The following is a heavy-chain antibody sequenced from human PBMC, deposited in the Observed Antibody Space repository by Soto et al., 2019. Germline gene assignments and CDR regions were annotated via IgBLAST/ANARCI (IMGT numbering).Heavy chain of an antibody. CDR3: TREAGWQRMVPYD. V-gene: IGHV1-18*04. Sequence: QVQLVQSGNEVKKPGASVNVSCKAFGYTFTSYGFSWVRQVPGQGLEWLGWISAFNGDTHYAQTMKGRLTVTTDTSTTTVHMELRSLKPADTDVYYCTREAGWQRMVPYDWGQGTLVTVS. CDR1: GYTFTSYG. J-gene: IGHJ4*02. D-gene: IGHD3-10*01. CDR2: ISAFNGDT.